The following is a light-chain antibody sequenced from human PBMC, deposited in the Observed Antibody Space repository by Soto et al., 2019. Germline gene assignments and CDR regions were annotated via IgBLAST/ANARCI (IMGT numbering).Light chain of an antibody. V-gene: IGKV3-20*01. CDR3: LHYVTSIA. J-gene: IGKJ5*01. Sequence: EIVLTQSPGTLSLSPGERATLSCGASQSISGSYLAWYQQKPGQAPRLLIYGASSRATDIPDRFSGSGSGADFTLTISRLEPDDVAVYYCLHYVTSIAFLQGTRLEI. CDR2: GAS. CDR1: QSISGSY.